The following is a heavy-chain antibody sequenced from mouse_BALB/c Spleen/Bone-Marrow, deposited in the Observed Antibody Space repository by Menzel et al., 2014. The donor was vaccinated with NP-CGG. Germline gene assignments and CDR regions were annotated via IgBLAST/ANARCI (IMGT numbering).Heavy chain of an antibody. J-gene: IGHJ1*01. CDR3: ARVWDYWYFDV. Sequence: VQLQQSGGGLVQPGGSRKLSCAASGFTFXDYAMAWVRQAPGKGPEWVAFISNLAFSIYYADTVTGRFTISRENAKNTLYLEMTSLRSEDTAMYYCARVWDYWYFDVWGAGTTVTVSS. D-gene: IGHD4-1*01. CDR2: ISNLAFSI. CDR1: GFTFXDYA. V-gene: IGHV5-15*02.